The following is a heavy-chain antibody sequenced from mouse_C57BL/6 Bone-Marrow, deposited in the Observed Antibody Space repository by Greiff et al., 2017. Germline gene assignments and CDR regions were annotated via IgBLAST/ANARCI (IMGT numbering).Heavy chain of an antibody. V-gene: IGHV1-76*01. J-gene: IGHJ2*01. CDR3: ARAYSFDY. CDR1: GYTFTDYY. Sequence: QVQLQQSGAELVRPGASVKLSCKASGYTFTDYYINWVKQRPGQGLEWIARIYPGSGNTYYIEKFKGKATLTAEKSSSTAYMQLSSLTSEDSAVYFCARAYSFDYWGQGTTLTVSS. CDR2: IYPGSGNT.